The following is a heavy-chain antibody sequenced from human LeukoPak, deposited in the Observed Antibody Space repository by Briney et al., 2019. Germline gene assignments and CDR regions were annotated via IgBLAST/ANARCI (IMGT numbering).Heavy chain of an antibody. V-gene: IGHV4-59*01. D-gene: IGHD3-22*01. CDR2: IYYSGST. CDR3: ARGSDYYDSSGYYHPYAFDI. J-gene: IGHJ3*02. CDR1: GGSFSGYY. Sequence: EASETLSLTCAVYGGSFSGYYWSWIRQPPGKGLEWIGYIYYSGSTNYNPSLKSRVTISVDTSKNQFSLKLSSVTAADTAVYYCARGSDYYDSSGYYHPYAFDIWGQGTMVTVSS.